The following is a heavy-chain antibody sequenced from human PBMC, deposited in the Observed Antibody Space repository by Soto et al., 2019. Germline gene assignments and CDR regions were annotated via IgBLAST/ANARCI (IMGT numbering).Heavy chain of an antibody. J-gene: IGHJ6*02. Sequence: QVQLVESGGGVVQPGRSLRLSCAASGFTFSSYGMHWVRQAPGKGLEWVAVIWYDGSNKYYADSVKGRFTISRDNSKNRQSLQTNSLRAEDTAVKYCASDPVTTVTSDYYGMDVWGQGPTVTVSS. V-gene: IGHV3-33*01. CDR2: IWYDGSNK. CDR1: GFTFSSYG. D-gene: IGHD4-17*01. CDR3: ASDPVTTVTSDYYGMDV.